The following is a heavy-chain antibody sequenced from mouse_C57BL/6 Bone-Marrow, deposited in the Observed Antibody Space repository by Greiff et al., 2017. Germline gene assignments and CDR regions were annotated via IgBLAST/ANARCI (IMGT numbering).Heavy chain of an antibody. CDR1: GFNIKDDY. J-gene: IGHJ3*01. CDR3: TTWWFPWFAY. V-gene: IGHV14-4*01. Sequence: VQLQQSGAELVRPGASVKLSCTASGFNIKDDYMHWVKQRPEQGLEWIGWIDPENGDTEYASKFQGKATITADTSSHTAYLQLSSLTSEDTAVYYCTTWWFPWFAYWGQGTLVTVSA. CDR2: IDPENGDT. D-gene: IGHD1-1*02.